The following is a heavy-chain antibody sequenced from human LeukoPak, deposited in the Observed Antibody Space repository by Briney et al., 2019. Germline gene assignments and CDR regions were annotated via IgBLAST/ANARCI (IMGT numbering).Heavy chain of an antibody. CDR3: AKATRGRCSSTSCYSVNH. CDR2: ISGSVGST. D-gene: IGHD2-2*02. Sequence: GGSLRLSCAASGFTFSSYAMSWVRQAPGKGLEWVSAISGSVGSTYYADSVKGRFTISRDNSKNTLYLQMNSLRAEDTAVYYCAKATRGRCSSTSCYSVNHWGQGTLVTVSS. V-gene: IGHV3-23*01. J-gene: IGHJ5*02. CDR1: GFTFSSYA.